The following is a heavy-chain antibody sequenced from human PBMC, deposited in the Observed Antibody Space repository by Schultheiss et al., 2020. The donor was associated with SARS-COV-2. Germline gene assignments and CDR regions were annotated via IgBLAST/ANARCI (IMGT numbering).Heavy chain of an antibody. CDR1: GGSISSSSYY. CDR2: IYYSGST. D-gene: IGHD3-10*01. J-gene: IGHJ6*02. CDR3: AREGVTLLWFGELFSRYGMDV. Sequence: GSLRLSCTVSGGSISSSSYYWSWIRQPPGKGLEWIGYIYYSGSTNYNPSLKSRVTISVDTSKNQFSLKISSVTAADTAVYYCAREGVTLLWFGELFSRYGMDVWGQGTTVTVSS. V-gene: IGHV4-61*01.